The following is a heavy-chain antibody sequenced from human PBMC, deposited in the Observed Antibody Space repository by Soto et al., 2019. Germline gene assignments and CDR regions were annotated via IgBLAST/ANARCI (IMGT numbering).Heavy chain of an antibody. Sequence: QVQLQESGPGLVRPSQTLSLTCTVSGGSISSGGYYWSWIRQFPGKGLEGIGNIFYTGSTSYSPSLKSRINMSVDTSKNAFSLRLSSVTAAEAAVYFCARRLAYSSEYSFDYWGQGTLVTVSS. CDR2: IFYTGST. J-gene: IGHJ4*02. V-gene: IGHV4-31*03. CDR1: GGSISSGGYY. D-gene: IGHD5-18*01. CDR3: ARRLAYSSEYSFDY.